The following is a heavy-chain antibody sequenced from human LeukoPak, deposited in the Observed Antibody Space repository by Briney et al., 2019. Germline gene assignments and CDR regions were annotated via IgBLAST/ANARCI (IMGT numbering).Heavy chain of an antibody. Sequence: SETLSLTCAVYGGSFSGYYWSWIRQPPGKGLEWIGEIDHSGSTNYNPSLKSRVTISVDTSKNQFSLKLSSVTAADTAVYYCARGGRVLLWFGESNYNWFDPWGQGTLVTVSS. CDR3: ARGGRVLLWFGESNYNWFDP. D-gene: IGHD3-10*01. J-gene: IGHJ5*02. CDR1: GGSFSGYY. CDR2: IDHSGST. V-gene: IGHV4-34*01.